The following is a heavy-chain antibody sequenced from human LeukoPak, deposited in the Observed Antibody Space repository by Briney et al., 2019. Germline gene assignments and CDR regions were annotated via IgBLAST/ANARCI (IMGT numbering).Heavy chain of an antibody. D-gene: IGHD6-19*01. CDR2: IDPPSGAT. CDR1: GYTFTGYY. Sequence: GASVKVSCKASGYTFTGYYIHWLRHAHAQGLEWMGLIDPPSGATDYAQKFQDTVTMTRDRSIGTAYMEVRRLKTDDTAVYYCARSGFSTGFYMDFWGQGTLVPVSS. J-gene: IGHJ4*02. CDR3: ARSGFSTGFYMDF. V-gene: IGHV1-2*02.